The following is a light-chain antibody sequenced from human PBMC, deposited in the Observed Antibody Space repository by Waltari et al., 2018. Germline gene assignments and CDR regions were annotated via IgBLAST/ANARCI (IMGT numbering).Light chain of an antibody. J-gene: IGLJ1*01. V-gene: IGLV3-10*01. CDR3: YSTDSSGLGV. CDR2: EDN. CDR1: ALQKKY. Sequence: SDELTQPPSVSVSPGPTARITCSGDALQKKYAHWYQQKSGQAPVVVIYEDNKRPSEIPERFSGSSSGTMATLTISGAQVEDEADYYCYSTDSSGLGVFGTGTKVTVL.